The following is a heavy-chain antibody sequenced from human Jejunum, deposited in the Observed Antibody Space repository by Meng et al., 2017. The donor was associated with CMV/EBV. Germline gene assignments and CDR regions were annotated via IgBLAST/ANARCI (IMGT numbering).Heavy chain of an antibody. CDR2: ISISSFM. CDR3: ARVFKGGNYFDY. V-gene: IGHV3-21*01. J-gene: IGHJ4*02. CDR1: GFTFSKYM. Sequence: CAASGFTFSKYMMNWVRQAPGKGLEWVSSISISSFMYYADSVKGRFTISRDNAKNSLYLQMNSLRAEDTAVYYCARVFKGGNYFDYWGQGTQVTVSS. D-gene: IGHD1-26*01.